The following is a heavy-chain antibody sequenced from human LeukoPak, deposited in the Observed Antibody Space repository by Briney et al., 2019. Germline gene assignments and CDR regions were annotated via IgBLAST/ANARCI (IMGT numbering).Heavy chain of an antibody. V-gene: IGHV3-43*01. D-gene: IGHD3-22*01. CDR1: GFTFDDYT. CDR3: VKDLSYESSGSVFDY. CDR2: VNWHGTT. J-gene: IGHJ4*02. Sequence: GGSLRLSCAVSGFTFDDYTMHWVRQAPGKTLEWVSLVNWHGTTYYTDSVKGRFTIFRDNSKNSLYLQMDNLKSEDTAFYYCVKDLSYESSGSVFDYWGQGTLVTVSS.